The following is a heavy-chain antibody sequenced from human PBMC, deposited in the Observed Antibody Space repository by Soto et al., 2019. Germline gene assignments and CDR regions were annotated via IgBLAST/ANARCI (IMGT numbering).Heavy chain of an antibody. J-gene: IGHJ4*02. Sequence: QVQLQESGPGLVKPSQTLSLTCTVSGGSISSGDYYWSWIRQPPGKGLEWIGYIYYSGSTYYNPSLXXXVXISVDTSKNQFSLKLSSVTAADTAVYYCARETYYYDSKTFDYWGQGTLVTVSS. V-gene: IGHV4-30-4*01. CDR1: GGSISSGDYY. CDR3: ARETYYYDSKTFDY. CDR2: IYYSGST. D-gene: IGHD3-22*01.